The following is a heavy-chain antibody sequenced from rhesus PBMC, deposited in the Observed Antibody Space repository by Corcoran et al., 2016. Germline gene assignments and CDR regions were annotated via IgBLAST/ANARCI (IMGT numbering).Heavy chain of an antibody. J-gene: IGHJ5-1*01. D-gene: IGHD5-24*01. Sequence: QVQLQESGPGLVKPSETLSLTCAVSGGSVSGYYWGWIRPPPGKGLEWIGYIIGSSGSTDYNPALKSRVTISTDTSKNQFSLKRSSVTAADTAVYYCAREGTVGTVTGVWGPGVLVTVSS. CDR1: GGSVSGYY. CDR3: AREGTVGTVTGV. V-gene: IGHV4-165*01. CDR2: IIGSSGST.